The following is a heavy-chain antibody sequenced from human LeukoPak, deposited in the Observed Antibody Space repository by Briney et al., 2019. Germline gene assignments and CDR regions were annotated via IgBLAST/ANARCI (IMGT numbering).Heavy chain of an antibody. V-gene: IGHV4-59*01. CDR3: ARRVRLRRDFDI. J-gene: IGHJ3*02. D-gene: IGHD5-12*01. CDR1: GGSISSYY. Sequence: SETLSLTCTVSGGSISSYYWSWIRQPPGRGLEWIGYIYYSGSTNYNPSLKSRVTISVDTSKNQFSLKLSSVTAADTAVYYCARRVRLRRDFDIWGQGTMVTVSS. CDR2: IYYSGST.